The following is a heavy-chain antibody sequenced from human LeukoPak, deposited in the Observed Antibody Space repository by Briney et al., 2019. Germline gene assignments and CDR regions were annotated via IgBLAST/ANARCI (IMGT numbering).Heavy chain of an antibody. CDR3: TRDAVDIAVAGTFDY. V-gene: IGHV1-2*02. D-gene: IGHD6-19*01. Sequence: ASVKVSCKASGYTSTGYYMHWVRQAPGQGLEWMGWINPNSGGTNYAQKFQGRVTMTRDTSISTAYMELSRLRSDDTAVYYCTRDAVDIAVAGTFDYWGQGTLVTVSS. J-gene: IGHJ4*02. CDR2: INPNSGGT. CDR1: GYTSTGYY.